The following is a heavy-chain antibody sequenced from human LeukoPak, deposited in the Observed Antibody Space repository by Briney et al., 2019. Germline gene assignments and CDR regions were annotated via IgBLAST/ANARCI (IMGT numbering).Heavy chain of an antibody. CDR2: INTDGSSR. V-gene: IGHV3-74*01. CDR3: ARDHSSWEVPSDY. CDR1: GFTFSSYW. Sequence: GGSLRLSCAASGFTFSSYWMPWIRQVPGKGLVWVSGINTDGSSRSYADSVKGRFTISRDNAKNTLYLRMNSLRAEDTAVYYCARDHSSWEVPSDYWGQGTLVTVSS. D-gene: IGHD6-13*01. J-gene: IGHJ4*02.